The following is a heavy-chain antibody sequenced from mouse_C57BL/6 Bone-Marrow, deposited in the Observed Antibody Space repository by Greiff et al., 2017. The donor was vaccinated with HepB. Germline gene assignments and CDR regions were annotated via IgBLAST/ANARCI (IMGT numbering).Heavy chain of an antibody. CDR3: TKKGKLYLTPFMDY. V-gene: IGHV1-15*01. D-gene: IGHD1-3*01. J-gene: IGHJ4*01. Sequence: QVQLKESGAELVRPGASVTLSCKASGYTFTDYEMHWVKQTPVHGLEWIGAIDPETGGTAYNQKFKGKAILTADKSSSTAYMELRSLTSEDSAVYYCTKKGKLYLTPFMDYWGQGTSVTVSS. CDR1: GYTFTDYE. CDR2: IDPETGGT.